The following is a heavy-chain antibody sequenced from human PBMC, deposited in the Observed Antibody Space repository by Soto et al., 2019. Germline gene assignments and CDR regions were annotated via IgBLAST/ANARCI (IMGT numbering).Heavy chain of an antibody. V-gene: IGHV3-9*01. J-gene: IGHJ4*02. CDR1: GFTVDDYA. Sequence: GGSLRLSCAASGFTVDDYAMHWVRQAPGKGLEWVSGISWNSGSIGYADSVKGRFTISRDNAKNSLYLQMNSLRAEDTALYYCAKASRPYDSSGYYYYFDYWGQGTLVTVSS. CDR2: ISWNSGSI. D-gene: IGHD3-22*01. CDR3: AKASRPYDSSGYYYYFDY.